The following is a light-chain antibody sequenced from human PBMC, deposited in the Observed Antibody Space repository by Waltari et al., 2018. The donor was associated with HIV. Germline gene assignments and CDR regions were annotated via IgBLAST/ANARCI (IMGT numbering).Light chain of an antibody. CDR2: DAS. CDR1: QSVSSY. V-gene: IGKV3-11*01. J-gene: IGKJ3*01. CDR3: QERSNWPPLFT. Sequence: EIVLTQSPATLSLSPGERATLSCRASQSVSSYLAWYQQKPGQAPRLLIYDASNRATGIPARFSGSGSGTDFTLTIRSLKPEDFAVYYCQERSNWPPLFTFGPGTKVDIK.